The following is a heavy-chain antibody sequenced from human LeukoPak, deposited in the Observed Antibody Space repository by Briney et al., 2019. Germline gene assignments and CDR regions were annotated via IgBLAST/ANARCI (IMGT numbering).Heavy chain of an antibody. V-gene: IGHV3-30*18. J-gene: IGHJ4*02. D-gene: IGHD2-8*02. CDR3: AKDLATGGYYPRDYFDF. CDR1: GFTFSRYD. CDR2: ISYDGSKI. Sequence: GGSLRPSCAASGFTFSRYDMHWVRQAPGKGLEWVAIISYDGSKIYFADSVKGRFTISRDNSKNTLYLQMSSLRAEDTAVYYCAKDLATGGYYPRDYFDFWGQGTLVTVSS.